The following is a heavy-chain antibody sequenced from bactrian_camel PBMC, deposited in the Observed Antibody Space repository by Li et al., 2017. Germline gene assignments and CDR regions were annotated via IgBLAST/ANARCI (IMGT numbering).Heavy chain of an antibody. V-gene: IGHV3S53*01. J-gene: IGHJ4*01. CDR1: GNGDGSGY. CDR2: IYSGDGSA. Sequence: HVQLVESGGGSVQLGGSLTLSCAVSGNGDGSGYWCTGWFRQAPGQEREAVAAIYSGDGSAIYTDSAKGRFTISQDNAKNTVVLQMNNLKPEDTAIYYCAATMCMDTVRTPDDLLRAANFWGQGTQVTVS. D-gene: IGHD2*01. CDR3: AATMCMDTVRTPDDLLRAANF.